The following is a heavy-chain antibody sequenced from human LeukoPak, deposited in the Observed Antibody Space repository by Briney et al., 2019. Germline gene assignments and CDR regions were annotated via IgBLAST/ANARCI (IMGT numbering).Heavy chain of an antibody. J-gene: IGHJ4*02. CDR3: AIWTSGSY. CDR1: EFIFNRSW. CDR2: MDPSGSQK. V-gene: IGHV3-7*01. D-gene: IGHD1-1*01. Sequence: GGSLRLSCAASEFIFNRSWMNWVRQAPGKGLEWVANMDPSGSQKRYVDSVKGRFTISKDNPGTSVYLDMFGLRAEDTAIYYCAIWTSGSYWGQGTLVTVSS.